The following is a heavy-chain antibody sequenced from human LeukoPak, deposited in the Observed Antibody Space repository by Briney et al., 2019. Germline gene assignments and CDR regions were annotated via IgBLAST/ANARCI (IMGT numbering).Heavy chain of an antibody. D-gene: IGHD2-2*01. CDR1: GYTFTGYC. V-gene: IGHV1-2*02. Sequence: ASVKVSCKASGYTFTGYCMHWVRQAPGQGLEWMGWINPNSGGTNYAQKFQGRVTMTRDTSIGTAYMELSRLRSDDTAVYYCASPPPGCSSTSCPKGYYYYGMDVWGQGTTVTVSS. CDR2: INPNSGGT. CDR3: ASPPPGCSSTSCPKGYYYYGMDV. J-gene: IGHJ6*02.